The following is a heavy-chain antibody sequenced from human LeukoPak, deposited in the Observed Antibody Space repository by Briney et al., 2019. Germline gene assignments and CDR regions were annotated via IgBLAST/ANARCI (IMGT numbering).Heavy chain of an antibody. J-gene: IGHJ4*01. CDR3: AYNRNFALDN. CDR2: VYHSGSA. CDR1: GASIASHSW. D-gene: IGHD1-14*01. Sequence: PSETLSLTCAVSGASIASHSWWSWVRQPPGKGLEWIGEVYHSGSANYKPSLKSRVTISVDTSRNHFSLKLTSVTAADTAVYFCAYNRNFALDNWGQGTLVTVSS. V-gene: IGHV4/OR15-8*01.